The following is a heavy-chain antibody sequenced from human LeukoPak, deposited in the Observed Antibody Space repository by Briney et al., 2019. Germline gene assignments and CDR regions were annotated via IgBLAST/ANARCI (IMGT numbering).Heavy chain of an antibody. J-gene: IGHJ4*02. CDR2: MNPNSGNT. Sequence: ASVKVSCKASGYTFTSYDINWVRQATGQGLEWMGWMNPNSGNTGYAQKFQGRVTITRNTSISTAYMELSRLRSDDTAVYYCARDYPTMVGFDYWGQGTLVTVSS. CDR1: GYTFTSYD. D-gene: IGHD3-10*01. V-gene: IGHV1-8*03. CDR3: ARDYPTMVGFDY.